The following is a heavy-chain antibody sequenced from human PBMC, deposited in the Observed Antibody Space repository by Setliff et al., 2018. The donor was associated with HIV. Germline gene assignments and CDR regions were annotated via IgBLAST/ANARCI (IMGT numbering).Heavy chain of an antibody. V-gene: IGHV5-51*01. J-gene: IGHJ4*02. CDR3: TRRRRAPGIEDLEAY. Sequence: GESLKISCKASGYNFTTNWVGWVRQMPGKGLEWMEIIRPADSDTRVSPSFQGQVTISADKSIDTAYLQWSSLQASDTAMYYCTRRRRAPGIEDLEAYWGQGTLVTVSS. D-gene: IGHD1-26*01. CDR2: IRPADSDT. CDR1: GYNFTTNW.